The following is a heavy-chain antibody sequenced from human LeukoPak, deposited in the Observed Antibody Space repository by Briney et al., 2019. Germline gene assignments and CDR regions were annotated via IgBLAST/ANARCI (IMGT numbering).Heavy chain of an antibody. CDR3: ARDHLGGALEANWFDP. D-gene: IGHD3-16*01. CDR2: ISSSSSYI. J-gene: IGHJ5*02. V-gene: IGHV3-21*01. CDR1: GFTFSSYS. Sequence: GGSLRLSCAASGFTFSSYSMNWVRQAPGKGLEWVSSISSSSSYIYCADSVKGRFTISRDNAKNSLYLQMNSLRAEDTAVYYCARDHLGGALEANWFDPWGQGTLVTVSS.